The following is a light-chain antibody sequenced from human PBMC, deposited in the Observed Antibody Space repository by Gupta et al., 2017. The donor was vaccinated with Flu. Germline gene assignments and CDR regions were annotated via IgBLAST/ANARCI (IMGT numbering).Light chain of an antibody. V-gene: IGKV3-11*01. CDR2: DAS. CDR1: QSVRSY. Sequence: EIVFTQSPATLSLSPGERATLSCRASQSVRSYLAWYQQKPGQAPRLLIYDASNRDQGIPARFSGSGYGKDLDLTISSREQEDFAVYYCQQRSNWPPITFGHGTKVDIK. CDR3: QQRSNWPPIT. J-gene: IGKJ3*01.